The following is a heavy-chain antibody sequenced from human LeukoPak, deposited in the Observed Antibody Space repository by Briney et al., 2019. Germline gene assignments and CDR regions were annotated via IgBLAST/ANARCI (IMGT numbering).Heavy chain of an antibody. J-gene: IGHJ4*02. CDR1: GFTFSSSG. Sequence: GGSLRLSCAASGFTFSSSGMSWVRQAPGKGLEWVALISSDGSDKKYADSVKGRFTMSRDNSKNTLYLQMHSLRVEDTAVYYCARDYPADHWGQGTLVTVSS. V-gene: IGHV3-30*03. CDR2: ISSDGSDK. CDR3: ARDYPADH.